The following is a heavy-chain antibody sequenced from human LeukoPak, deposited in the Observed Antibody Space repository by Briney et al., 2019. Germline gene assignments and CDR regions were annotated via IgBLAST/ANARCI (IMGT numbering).Heavy chain of an antibody. J-gene: IGHJ5*02. CDR2: ISYDGSNK. CDR1: GFTFSSYA. D-gene: IGHD2-21*02. V-gene: IGHV3-30*07. Sequence: PGRSLRLSCAASGFTFSSYAMHWVRQAPGKGLEWVAVISYDGSNKYYADSVKGRFTISRDNSKNTLFLQMNSLRDEDTAAYYCAKEAHYCGSDCYSSALDTWGLGTLVTVSS. CDR3: AKEAHYCGSDCYSSALDT.